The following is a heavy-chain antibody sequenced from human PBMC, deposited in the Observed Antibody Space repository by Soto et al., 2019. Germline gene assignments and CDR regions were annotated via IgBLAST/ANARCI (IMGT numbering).Heavy chain of an antibody. Sequence: PSQPRSLTRGVGGGSFSGYYWNWIRQPPGKGLEWIGEINHSGSTNYNPSLKSRVTISVDTSKNQFSLKLSSVTAADTAVYYCARTAARNYYYYYGMDVWGQGTTVTVSS. CDR1: GGSFSGYY. V-gene: IGHV4-34*01. CDR3: ARTAARNYYYYYGMDV. D-gene: IGHD6-6*01. CDR2: INHSGST. J-gene: IGHJ6*02.